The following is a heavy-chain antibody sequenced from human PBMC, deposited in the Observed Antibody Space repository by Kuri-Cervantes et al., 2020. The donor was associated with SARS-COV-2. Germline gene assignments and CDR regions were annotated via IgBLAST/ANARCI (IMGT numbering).Heavy chain of an antibody. CDR3: ARGLKYQLLAPKFGLDV. D-gene: IGHD5-12*01. V-gene: IGHV1-69*06. CDR1: GDTFNSYT. J-gene: IGHJ6*02. CDR2: IIPMFNTA. Sequence: SVKVSCKASGDTFNSYTFTWVRQAPGQGLGWVGGIIPMFNTANYAPKFRGRVTITAERSTNIVYMELRNLISEDTAMYYCARGLKYQLLAPKFGLDVWGQGTTVTVSS.